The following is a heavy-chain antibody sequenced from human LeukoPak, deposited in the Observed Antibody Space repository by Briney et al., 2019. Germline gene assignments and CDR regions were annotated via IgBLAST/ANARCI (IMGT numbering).Heavy chain of an antibody. CDR2: IYHSGST. CDR1: GGSISSGGYY. J-gene: IGHJ5*02. CDR3: AREGLEIVVVPAAGGNWFDP. V-gene: IGHV4-30-2*01. D-gene: IGHD2-2*01. Sequence: PSQTLSLTCTVSGGSISSGGYYWSWIRQPPGKGLEWIGYIYHSGSTYYNPSLKSRVTISVDRSKNQFSLKLSSVTAADTAVYYCAREGLEIVVVPAAGGNWFDPWGQGTLVTVSS.